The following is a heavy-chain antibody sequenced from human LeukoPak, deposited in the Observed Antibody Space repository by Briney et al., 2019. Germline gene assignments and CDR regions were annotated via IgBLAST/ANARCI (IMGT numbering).Heavy chain of an antibody. V-gene: IGHV3-33*03. Sequence: GGSLRLSCAASGFTFSNYAMHWVRQAPGKGLEWVAVVFFDGTIQYYADAVKGRFTISRDNAKNSLFLQMNSLRAEDTAVYYCAKQGLVPATAGDWGQGTLVTVSS. CDR3: AKQGLVPATAGD. D-gene: IGHD2-2*01. CDR1: GFTFSNYA. CDR2: VFFDGTIQ. J-gene: IGHJ4*02.